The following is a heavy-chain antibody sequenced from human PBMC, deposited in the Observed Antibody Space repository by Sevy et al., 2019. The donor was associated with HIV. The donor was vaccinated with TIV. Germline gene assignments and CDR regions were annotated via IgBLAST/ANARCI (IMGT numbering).Heavy chain of an antibody. D-gene: IGHD3-3*01. J-gene: IGHJ3*02. V-gene: IGHV1-2*06. CDR3: VREDINAPRTLLSFDI. Sequence: ASVKVSCKTTGYIFSDYNMHWVRQAPGQGLEWMALHNPNSGVTIYAHNFRGRVSVTRDTSMGTAYMGLGGLASDDTAVYYCVREDINAPRTLLSFDIWGQGTMVTVSS. CDR2: HNPNSGVT. CDR1: GYIFSDYN.